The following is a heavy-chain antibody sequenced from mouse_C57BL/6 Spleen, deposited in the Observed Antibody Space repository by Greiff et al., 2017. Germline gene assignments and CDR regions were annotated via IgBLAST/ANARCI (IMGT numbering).Heavy chain of an antibody. D-gene: IGHD1-1*01. CDR1: GYTFTSYW. V-gene: IGHV1-50*01. CDR2: IDPSDSYT. J-gene: IGHJ2*01. Sequence: VQLQQPGAELVKPGASVKLSCKASGYTFTSYWMQWVKQRPGQGLEWIGEIDPSDSYTNYNQKFKGKATLTVDTSSSTAYMQLSSLTSEDSAVYYCAYYGSSPYYFDYWGQGTTLTVSS. CDR3: AYYGSSPYYFDY.